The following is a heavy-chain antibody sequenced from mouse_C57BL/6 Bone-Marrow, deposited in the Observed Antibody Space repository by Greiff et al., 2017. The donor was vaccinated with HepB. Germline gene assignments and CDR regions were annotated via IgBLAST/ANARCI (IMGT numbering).Heavy chain of an antibody. CDR2: ISSGGSYT. J-gene: IGHJ2*01. D-gene: IGHD1-1*01. CDR3: ARHPHYYGSSLDY. Sequence: EVQLVESAGDLVKPGGSLKLSCAASGFTFSSYGMSWVRQTPDKRLEWVATISSGGSYTYYPDSVKGRFTISRDNAKNTLYLQMSSLKSEDTAMYYCARHPHYYGSSLDYWGQGTTLTVSS. V-gene: IGHV5-6*01. CDR1: GFTFSSYG.